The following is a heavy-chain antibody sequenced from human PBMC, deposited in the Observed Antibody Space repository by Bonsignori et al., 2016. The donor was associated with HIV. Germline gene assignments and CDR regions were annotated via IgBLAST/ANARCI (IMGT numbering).Heavy chain of an antibody. J-gene: IGHJ1*01. Sequence: GESLKISCVGSGFTFSNYALTWVRQAPGKGLEWVSYISPSGVITYYADSVKGRFTSSRDNSKNTLYLQMDSLRAEDTAVYYCASTGYPWDFWGQGTLVTVSS. CDR3: ASTGYPWDF. V-gene: IGHV3-23*01. CDR2: ISPSGVIT. CDR1: GFTFSNYA. D-gene: IGHD3-9*01.